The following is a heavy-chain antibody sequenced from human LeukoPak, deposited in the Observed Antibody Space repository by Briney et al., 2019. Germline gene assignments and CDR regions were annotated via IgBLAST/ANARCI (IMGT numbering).Heavy chain of an antibody. CDR2: ISSSSSYI. V-gene: IGHV3-21*01. CDR1: GFTFSSYS. J-gene: IGHJ6*02. Sequence: GGSLRLSCAASGFTFSSYSMNWVRQAPGKGLEWVSSISSSSSYIYYADSVKGRFTISRDNAKNSLYLQMNSLRAEDTAVYYCARQDETYYDFWSGYYMNYYYGMDVWGQGTTVIVSS. CDR3: ARQDETYYDFWSGYYMNYYYGMDV. D-gene: IGHD3-3*01.